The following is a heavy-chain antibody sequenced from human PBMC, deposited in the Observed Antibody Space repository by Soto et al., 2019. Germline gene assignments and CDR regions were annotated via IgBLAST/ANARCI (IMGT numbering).Heavy chain of an antibody. V-gene: IGHV4-34*01. J-gene: IGHJ6*03. CDR3: ARGLILWFGDLSRRGGYYYDMDV. CDR2: INDSGNI. Sequence: QVQLQQWGAGLLKPSETLSLTCAVYGGSFSGYQWSWIRQTPGKGLEWIGEINDSGNINFNPSLKSRVTILLDTPKKQISLKLSSVTAADSGVYCCARGLILWFGDLSRRGGYYYDMDVWGKGTTVTVSS. D-gene: IGHD3-10*01. CDR1: GGSFSGYQ.